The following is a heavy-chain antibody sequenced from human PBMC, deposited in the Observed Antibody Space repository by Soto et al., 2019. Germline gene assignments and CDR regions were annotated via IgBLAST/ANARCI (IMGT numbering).Heavy chain of an antibody. CDR3: ARDLGVSAAGSTNWFDP. V-gene: IGHV4-59*01. Sequence: TSETLSLTCTVSCGSISSYYWSWIRQPPGKGLEWIGYIYYSGSTNYNPSLKSRVTISVDTSKNQFSLKLSSVTAADTAVYYCARDLGVSAAGSTNWFDPWGQGTLVTVSS. J-gene: IGHJ5*02. D-gene: IGHD6-25*01. CDR2: IYYSGST. CDR1: CGSISSYY.